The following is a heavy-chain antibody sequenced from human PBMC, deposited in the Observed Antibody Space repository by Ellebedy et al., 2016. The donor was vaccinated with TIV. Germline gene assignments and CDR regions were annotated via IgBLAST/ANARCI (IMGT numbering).Heavy chain of an antibody. CDR3: AKDIVAAGTLNYFDS. V-gene: IGHV3-9*01. Sequence: SLKISXAASGFTFDDCAMHWVRQAPGKGLEWVSGISWNSDTIGYADSVKGRFTISRDNAKNSLYLQMNSLRAEDTALYYCAKDIVAAGTLNYFDSWGQGTLVTVSS. CDR1: GFTFDDCA. J-gene: IGHJ4*02. CDR2: ISWNSDTI. D-gene: IGHD6-13*01.